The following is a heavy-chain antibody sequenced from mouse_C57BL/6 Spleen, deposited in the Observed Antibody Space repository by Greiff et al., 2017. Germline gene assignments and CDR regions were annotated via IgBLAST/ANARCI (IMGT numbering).Heavy chain of an antibody. D-gene: IGHD2-4*01. V-gene: IGHV3-5*01. CDR1: GISITTGNYR. CDR2: IYYRGTI. Sequence: EVQLQQSGPGLVKPSQTVFLTCTVTGISITTGNYRWSWIRQFPGNKLEWIGYIYYRGTITYNPSLTSRTTITRDTPKNQFFLEMNSLTAEDTATYYCARRDYDGGFDYWGQGTTLTVSS. CDR3: ARRDYDGGFDY. J-gene: IGHJ2*01.